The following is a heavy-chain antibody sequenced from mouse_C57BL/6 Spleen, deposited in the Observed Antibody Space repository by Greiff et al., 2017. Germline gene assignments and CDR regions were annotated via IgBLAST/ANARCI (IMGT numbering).Heavy chain of an antibody. V-gene: IGHV1-39*01. CDR2: LNPNYGTT. J-gene: IGHJ2*01. D-gene: IGHD1-1*01. CDR1: GYSFTDYN. Sequence: VQLQQSGPELVKPGASVKISCKASGYSFTDYNMNWVKQSNGKRLEWIGVLNPNYGTTSYNQKFKGKATLTVDQSTSTAYMQSNSLTSENSAVYDCASSCFGSGHLCFVYRGQGTTLTV. CDR3: ASSCFGSGHLCFVY.